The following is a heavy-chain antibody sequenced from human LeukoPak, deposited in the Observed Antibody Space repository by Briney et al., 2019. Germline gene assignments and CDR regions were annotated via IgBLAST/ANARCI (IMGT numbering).Heavy chain of an antibody. J-gene: IGHJ4*02. Sequence: GGSLRLSCAASGFTFSSYGMHWVRQAPGKGLEWVAVISYDGSNKYYADSVKGRFTISRDNSKNTLYLQMNNLRAEDTAVYYCARGPDRSGFDYWGQGALVTVSS. CDR2: ISYDGSNK. CDR3: ARGPDRSGFDY. CDR1: GFTFSSYG. V-gene: IGHV3-30*03. D-gene: IGHD3-10*01.